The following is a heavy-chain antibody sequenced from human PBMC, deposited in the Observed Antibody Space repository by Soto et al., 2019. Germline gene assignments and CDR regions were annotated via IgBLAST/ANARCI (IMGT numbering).Heavy chain of an antibody. CDR3: ARDPVNYYGSWTYGMDV. Sequence: QVQLVESGGGVVQPGRSLRLSCAASGLTLSRFAMHWVRQAPGKGLEWVAVIGYDGSNKDYADSVKGRLTISRDNSKNTLYLQMNSLRPEDTAVYYCARDPVNYYGSWTYGMDVWGQGTTVTVSS. D-gene: IGHD3-10*01. CDR2: IGYDGSNK. V-gene: IGHV3-30-3*01. J-gene: IGHJ6*02. CDR1: GLTLSRFA.